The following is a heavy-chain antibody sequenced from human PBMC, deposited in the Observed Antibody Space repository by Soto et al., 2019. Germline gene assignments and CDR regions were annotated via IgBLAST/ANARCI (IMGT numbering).Heavy chain of an antibody. D-gene: IGHD2-21*01. V-gene: IGHV3-15*07. J-gene: IGHJ6*02. CDR1: GFTFSHAW. CDR2: IKSRTDGGAI. CDR3: AWIDRWVIQNYYYHAMDV. Sequence: ESGGGLVKPGGSLRLSCAASGFTFSHAWMNWVRQAPGKGLEWVGRIKSRTDGGAIDYTEPVKGRFTISRDDSKDTLYLQMNSLKAEDTAVYCCAWIDRWVIQNYYYHAMDVWGQGTTVTVSS.